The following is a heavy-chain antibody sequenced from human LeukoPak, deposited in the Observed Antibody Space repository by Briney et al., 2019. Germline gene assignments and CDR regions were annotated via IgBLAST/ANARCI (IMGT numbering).Heavy chain of an antibody. J-gene: IGHJ3*02. Sequence: GGSPRLSCAASGFTFSSYSMNWVRQAPGKGLEWVSSISSSSSYIYYADSVKGRFTISRDNAKNSLYLQMNSLRAEDTAVYYCARDCLGTTDAFDIWGQGTMVTVSS. CDR1: GFTFSSYS. CDR2: ISSSSSYI. D-gene: IGHD1-7*01. V-gene: IGHV3-21*01. CDR3: ARDCLGTTDAFDI.